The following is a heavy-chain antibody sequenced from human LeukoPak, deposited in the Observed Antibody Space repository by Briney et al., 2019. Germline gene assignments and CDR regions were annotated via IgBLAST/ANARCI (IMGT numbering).Heavy chain of an antibody. CDR1: GGSISSSSYH. J-gene: IGHJ5*02. Sequence: SETLSLTCTVSGGSISSSSYHWGWIRQPPGKGLEWIGSIYYSGSTYYNPSLKSRVTISVDTSKNQFSLKLSSVTAADTAVYYCARHLKITMTSNWFDPWGQGTLVTVSS. V-gene: IGHV4-39*01. D-gene: IGHD3-22*01. CDR2: IYYSGST. CDR3: ARHLKITMTSNWFDP.